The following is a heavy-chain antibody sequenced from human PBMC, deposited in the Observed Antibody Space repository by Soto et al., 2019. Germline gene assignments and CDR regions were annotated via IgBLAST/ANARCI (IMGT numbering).Heavy chain of an antibody. CDR2: IYYSGST. D-gene: IGHD2-2*01. CDR3: ARRYCSSTSCYPFDY. V-gene: IGHV4-59*01. J-gene: IGHJ4*02. Sequence: PSETLSLTCTVSGGSISSYYWSWIRQPPGKGLEWIGYIYYSGSTNYNPSLKSRVTISVDTSKSQFSLKLSSVTAADTAVYYCARRYCSSTSCYPFDYWGQGTLVTVSS. CDR1: GGSISSYY.